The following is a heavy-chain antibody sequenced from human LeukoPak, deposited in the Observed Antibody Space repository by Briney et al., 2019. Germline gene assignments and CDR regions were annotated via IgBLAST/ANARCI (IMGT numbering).Heavy chain of an antibody. CDR2: IYYSGST. D-gene: IGHD3-9*01. CDR3: ARHTFAETGQIDY. J-gene: IGHJ4*02. CDR1: GGSISSYY. Sequence: PSETLSLTCTVSGGSISSYYWSWIRQPPGKGLEWIGYIYYSGSTNYNPSLKSRVPISVDTSKNQFSLKLSSVTAADTAVYYCARHTFAETGQIDYWGQGTLVTVSS. V-gene: IGHV4-59*08.